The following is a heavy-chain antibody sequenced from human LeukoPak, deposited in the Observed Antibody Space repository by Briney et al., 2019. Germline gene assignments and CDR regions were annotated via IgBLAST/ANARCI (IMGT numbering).Heavy chain of an antibody. CDR1: GGSISSYY. J-gene: IGHJ4*02. CDR2: FYYRGSS. Sequence: SETLSLTCTVPGGSISSYYWSWIRQSPGKGVEWIGYFYYRGSSTYNPSLKSRVTISGDTSKNEFSLRLSSVTAADTAVYYCARSGYCSGGICYSGLFDYWGPGTLVTVSS. CDR3: ARSGYCSGGICYSGLFDY. D-gene: IGHD2-15*01. V-gene: IGHV4-59*01.